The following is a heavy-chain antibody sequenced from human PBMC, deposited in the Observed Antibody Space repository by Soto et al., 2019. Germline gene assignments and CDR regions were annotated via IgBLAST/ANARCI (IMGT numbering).Heavy chain of an antibody. Sequence: QVQLMQSGAEVKKPGSSVKVSCKASGGTFRRYGMSWVRQAPGQGLEWMGGIIPIFGTANYAQKSQGRVTITADESTSTAYMELSSLRSEDTAVYYCAMTREYYYYGMDVWGQGTTVTVSS. V-gene: IGHV1-69*12. CDR3: AMTREYYYYGMDV. J-gene: IGHJ6*02. CDR1: GGTFRRYG. CDR2: IIPIFGTA.